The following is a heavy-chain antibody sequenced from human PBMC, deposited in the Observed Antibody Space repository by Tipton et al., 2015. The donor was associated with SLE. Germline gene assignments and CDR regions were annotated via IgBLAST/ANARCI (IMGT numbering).Heavy chain of an antibody. V-gene: IGHV4-39*01. D-gene: IGHD3-3*01. CDR1: GGSISSSSYY. J-gene: IGHJ6*02. CDR2: IYYSGST. Sequence: TLSLTCTVSGGSISSSSYYWGWIRQPPGKGLEWIGSIYYSGSTYYNPSLKSRVTISVDTSKNQFSLKLSSVTAADTAVYYCARQPKRDDFWSGYPDEGMDVWGQGTTVTVSS. CDR3: ARQPKRDDFWSGYPDEGMDV.